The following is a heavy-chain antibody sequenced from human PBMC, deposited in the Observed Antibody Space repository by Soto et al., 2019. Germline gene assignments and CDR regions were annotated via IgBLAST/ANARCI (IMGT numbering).Heavy chain of an antibody. D-gene: IGHD5-18*01. CDR2: IYYSGST. CDR1: GGSISSSSYY. CDR3: ARHLSWIQLWFAYDY. V-gene: IGHV4-39*01. J-gene: IGHJ4*02. Sequence: WETLSLTCTVSGGSISSSSYYWGWIRQPPGKGLEWIGSIYYSGSTYYNPSLKSRVTISVDTSKNQFSLKLSSVTAADTAVYYCARHLSWIQLWFAYDYWGQGTLVTVSS.